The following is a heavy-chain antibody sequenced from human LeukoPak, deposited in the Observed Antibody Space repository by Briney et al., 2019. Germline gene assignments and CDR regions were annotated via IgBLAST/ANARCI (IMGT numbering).Heavy chain of an antibody. Sequence: ASVKASCKASGYTFTSYYMHWVRQAPGQGLEWMGIINPSGGSTSYAQKFQGRVTMTRDTSTSTVYMELSSLRSEDTAVYYCARDRRSITGTTGGFDYWGQGTLVTVSS. V-gene: IGHV1-46*01. D-gene: IGHD1-20*01. CDR2: INPSGGST. CDR1: GYTFTSYY. CDR3: ARDRRSITGTTGGFDY. J-gene: IGHJ4*02.